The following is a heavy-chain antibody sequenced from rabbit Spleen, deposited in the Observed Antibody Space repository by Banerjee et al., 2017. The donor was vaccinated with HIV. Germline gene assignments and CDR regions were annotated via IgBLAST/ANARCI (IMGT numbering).Heavy chain of an antibody. J-gene: IGHJ4*01. CDR1: GFSFSSNW. V-gene: IGHV1S45*01. D-gene: IGHD3-1*01. CDR2: IYTSNGDT. Sequence: LEESGGGLVKPGGTLTLTCTVSGFSFSSNWICWVRQAPGKGLEWIACIYTSNGDTDYANWPKGRFTISKTSSTTVTLQMTSLTAADTATYFCARDLASVVGWNFSLWGQGTLVTVS. CDR3: ARDLASVVGWNFSL.